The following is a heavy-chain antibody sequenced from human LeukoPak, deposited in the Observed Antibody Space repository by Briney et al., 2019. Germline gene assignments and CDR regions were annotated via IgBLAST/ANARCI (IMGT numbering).Heavy chain of an antibody. CDR3: ARGCRGYNCWGGGTFDY. CDR2: ISSSSSYI. Sequence: GGSPRLSCAASGFTFSSYGMHWVRQAPGKGLEWVSSISSSSSYIYYADSVKGRFTISRDNAKNSLYLQMNSLRAEDTAVYYCARGCRGYNCWGGGTFDYWGQGTLVTVSS. CDR1: GFTFSSYG. V-gene: IGHV3-21*01. D-gene: IGHD5-24*01. J-gene: IGHJ4*02.